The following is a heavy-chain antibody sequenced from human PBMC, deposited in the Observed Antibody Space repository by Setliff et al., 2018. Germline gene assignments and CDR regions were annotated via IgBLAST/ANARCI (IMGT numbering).Heavy chain of an antibody. V-gene: IGHV7-4-1*02. D-gene: IGHD6-13*01. CDR1: GYTFTSYA. CDR2: INTNTGDP. Sequence: ASVKVSCKASGYTFTSYAMNWVRQAPGQGLEWMGWINTNTGDPTYAQGFTGRFVFSLDTSVSTAYLQISSLKAEDTAVYYCARAPAAAGRDNWFDPWGQGTLVTVSS. J-gene: IGHJ5*02. CDR3: ARAPAAAGRDNWFDP.